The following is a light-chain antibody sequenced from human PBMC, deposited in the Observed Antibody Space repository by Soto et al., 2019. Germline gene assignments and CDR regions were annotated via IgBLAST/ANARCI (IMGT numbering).Light chain of an antibody. CDR2: AAS. CDR1: QGISSY. CDR3: QQYYSYPIT. J-gene: IGKJ5*01. V-gene: IGKV1-8*01. Sequence: AMRMTQSPSSLSASTGDRVTITCGASQGISSYLAWYQQKPGKAPKLLIYAASTLQSGVPSRFSGSGSGTDFTLTISCLQSEDSATYYCQQYYSYPITFGQGTRLEI.